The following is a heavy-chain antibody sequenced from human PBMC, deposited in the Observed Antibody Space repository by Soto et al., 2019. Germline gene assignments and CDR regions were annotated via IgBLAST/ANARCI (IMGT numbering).Heavy chain of an antibody. V-gene: IGHV4-34*01. J-gene: IGHJ4*02. Sequence: LSLTCAVYGGSFSGYYWSWIRQPPGKGLEWIGEINHSGSTNYNPSLKSRVTISVDTSKNQFSLKLSSVTAADTAVYYCARASYYDSSGYPNYWGQGTLVTVSS. D-gene: IGHD3-22*01. CDR1: GGSFSGYY. CDR3: ARASYYDSSGYPNY. CDR2: INHSGST.